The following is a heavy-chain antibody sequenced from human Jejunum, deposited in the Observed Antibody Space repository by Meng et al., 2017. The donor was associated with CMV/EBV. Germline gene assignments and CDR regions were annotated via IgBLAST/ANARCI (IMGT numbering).Heavy chain of an antibody. Sequence: QVQLVQAGAEVKKPGASVKVSLKASGYTFTNYVINWVRQAPGQGLEWMGWISGYNGNTNFPQNFQGRVTLTTDTSTNTAYMELRSLRSDDTAVYYCTRDRNVPGNSEFDYWGQGTMVTVSS. D-gene: IGHD6-19*01. CDR1: GYTFTNYV. J-gene: IGHJ4*02. CDR2: ISGYNGNT. CDR3: TRDRNVPGNSEFDY. V-gene: IGHV1-18*01.